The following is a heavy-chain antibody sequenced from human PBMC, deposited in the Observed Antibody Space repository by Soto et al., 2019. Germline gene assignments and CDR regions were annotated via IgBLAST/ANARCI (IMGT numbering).Heavy chain of an antibody. Sequence: SETLSLTCTVPGGSISSYYWSWIRQPPGKGLEWIGYIYYSGSTNYNPSLKSRVTISVDTSENQFSLKLSSVTAADTAVYYCARAYSSAPDLFDYWGQGTLVTVSS. CDR3: ARAYSSAPDLFDY. CDR1: GGSISSYY. J-gene: IGHJ4*02. V-gene: IGHV4-59*01. D-gene: IGHD6-19*01. CDR2: IYYSGST.